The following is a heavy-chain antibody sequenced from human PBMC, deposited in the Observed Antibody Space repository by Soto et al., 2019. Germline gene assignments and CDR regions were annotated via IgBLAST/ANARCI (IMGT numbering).Heavy chain of an antibody. D-gene: IGHD1-26*01. CDR3: ARGGAMGVDY. V-gene: IGHV3-74*01. J-gene: IGHJ4*02. CDR2: IYFDGITT. CDR1: GFAFNTHW. Sequence: GGSLRLSCTASGFAFNTHWMHWVRQAPGKGLVWVSRIYFDGITTNYADSVKGRLTVSRDNAKNTVYLHVNTLRDEDTAVYYCARGGAMGVDYWGQGTLVTVSS.